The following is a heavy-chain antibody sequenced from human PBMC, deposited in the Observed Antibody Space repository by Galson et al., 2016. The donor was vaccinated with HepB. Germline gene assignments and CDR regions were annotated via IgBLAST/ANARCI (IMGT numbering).Heavy chain of an antibody. CDR1: GFTVSTNY. D-gene: IGHD6-19*01. Sequence: SLRLSCAASGFTVSTNYMNWVRQAPGKGLEWVSTFYSAYSTYYAESVKGRFTISRNTSNNTLYLQLNSLRAEDTAVYYCARSFSRGWSPIDYWGQGTLVTVSS. CDR3: ARSFSRGWSPIDY. CDR2: FYSAYST. V-gene: IGHV3-66*01. J-gene: IGHJ4*02.